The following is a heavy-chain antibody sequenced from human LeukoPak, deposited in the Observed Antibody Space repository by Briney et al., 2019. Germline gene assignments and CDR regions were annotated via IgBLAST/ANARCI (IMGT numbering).Heavy chain of an antibody. J-gene: IGHJ4*02. Sequence: GGSLRLSCEASGFTFSSYGMHWVRQAPGKGLEWVAVIWYDGSNKYYADSVKGRFTISRDNSKNTLYLQMNSLRAEDTAVYYCARARSGYYYDYWGQGTLVTVSS. CDR3: ARARSGYYYDY. CDR1: GFTFSSYG. CDR2: IWYDGSNK. D-gene: IGHD3-22*01. V-gene: IGHV3-33*01.